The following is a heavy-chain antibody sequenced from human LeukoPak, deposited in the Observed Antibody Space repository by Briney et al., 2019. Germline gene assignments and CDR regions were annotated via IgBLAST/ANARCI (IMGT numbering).Heavy chain of an antibody. CDR2: ISSSSYI. V-gene: IGHV3-21*01. CDR3: ARPLGYSSSWYGFDY. J-gene: IGHJ4*02. Sequence: AGGSLRLSCAASGFTFSSYSMNWVRQAPGKGLEWVSSISSSSYIYYADSVKGRFTISRDNAKNSLYLQMNSLRAEDTAAYYCARPLGYSSSWYGFDYWGQGTLVTVSS. D-gene: IGHD6-13*01. CDR1: GFTFSSYS.